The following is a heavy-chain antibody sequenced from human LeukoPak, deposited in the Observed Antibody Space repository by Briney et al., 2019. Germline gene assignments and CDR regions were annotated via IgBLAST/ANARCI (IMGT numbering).Heavy chain of an antibody. D-gene: IGHD3-3*01. CDR3: ARGGVFGMVLNWFDP. CDR2: INPNSGGT. Sequence: ASVKVSCKASGYTFTGYYMHWVRQAPGQGLEWMGWINPNSGGTNYAQKFQGRVTMTRDTSISTAYMELSRLRSDDTAVYYCARGGVFGMVLNWFDPWGQGTLVTVSS. V-gene: IGHV1-2*02. J-gene: IGHJ5*02. CDR1: GYTFTGYY.